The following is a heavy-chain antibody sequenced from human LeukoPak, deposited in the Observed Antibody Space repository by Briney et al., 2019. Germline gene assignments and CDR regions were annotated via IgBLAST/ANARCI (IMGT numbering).Heavy chain of an antibody. CDR3: ARCRPDSSGSADY. V-gene: IGHV3-23*01. J-gene: IGHJ4*02. Sequence: GGSLRLSCAASGFTFSTYAMTWVRQAPGKGLEWVSSTTGSGGSTYYADSVKGRFTISRDNSENTVFLQMDSLRAEDTAVYYCARCRPDSSGSADYWGQGTLVTVSP. CDR2: TTGSGGST. D-gene: IGHD6-19*01. CDR1: GFTFSTYA.